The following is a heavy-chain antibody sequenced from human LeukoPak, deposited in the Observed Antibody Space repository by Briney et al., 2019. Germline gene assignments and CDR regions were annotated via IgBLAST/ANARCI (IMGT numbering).Heavy chain of an antibody. Sequence: SETLSLTCTVSGGSISSYYWSWIRQPAGKGLEWIGRIYTSGSTNYNPSLKSRVIMSVDTSKNQFSLKLSSVTAADTAVYYCARDLYSSGLRNWFDPWGQGTLVTVSS. V-gene: IGHV4-4*07. D-gene: IGHD6-25*01. CDR3: ARDLYSSGLRNWFDP. CDR2: IYTSGST. J-gene: IGHJ5*02. CDR1: GGSISSYY.